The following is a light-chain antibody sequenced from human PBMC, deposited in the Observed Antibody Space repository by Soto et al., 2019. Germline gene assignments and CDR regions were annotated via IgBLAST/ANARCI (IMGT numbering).Light chain of an antibody. Sequence: QSVLTQPPSSSGSHGQSVTISCAGTISDVGGYNYVSWYQQYPGKVPKLMIYEVSELPSGVPNRFSGSKSGNTAFLTVSGLQAEDEADYYCLSYADTAYVFGTGTKVTVL. CDR1: ISDVGGYNY. CDR2: EVS. J-gene: IGLJ1*01. CDR3: LSYADTAYV. V-gene: IGLV2-8*01.